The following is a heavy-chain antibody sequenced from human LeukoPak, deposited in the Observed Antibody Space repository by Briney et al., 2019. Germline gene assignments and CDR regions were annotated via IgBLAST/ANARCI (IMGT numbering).Heavy chain of an antibody. CDR3: AKDKQQLANFDY. CDR2: ISSSGGST. J-gene: IGHJ4*02. D-gene: IGHD6-13*01. CDR1: GFTFSNYG. Sequence: PEGSLRLSCAASGFTFSNYGMSWVRQAPGKGLEWVSGISSSGGSTYYADSVKGRFTISRDNSKNTLYLQMNSLRAEDTAVYYCAKDKQQLANFDYWGQGTLVTVSS. V-gene: IGHV3-23*01.